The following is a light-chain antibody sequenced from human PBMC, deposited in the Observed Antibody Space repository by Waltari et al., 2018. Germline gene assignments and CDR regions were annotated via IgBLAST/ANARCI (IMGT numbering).Light chain of an antibody. CDR2: EVS. V-gene: IGLV2-8*01. CDR3: SSFAGNNNVV. Sequence: QSALTQPPSAPGSPGQSVTISCTGTSNDVGAYNYVSWYQQHPGKAPKLMIYEVSMRPPGFPDRVSGSKSDNTASLTVSGLQAEDEADYYCSSFAGNNNVVFGGGTKLTVL. J-gene: IGLJ2*01. CDR1: SNDVGAYNY.